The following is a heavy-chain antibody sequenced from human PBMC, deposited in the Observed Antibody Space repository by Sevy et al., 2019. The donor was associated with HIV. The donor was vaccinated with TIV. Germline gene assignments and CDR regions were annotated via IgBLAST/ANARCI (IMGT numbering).Heavy chain of an antibody. V-gene: IGHV3-21*04. Sequence: GGSLRLSCAASGFNFRTYSMNWVRQAQGKGLEWLSSISDDSRYIHYSDSVKGRFTISRANAKNLLFLQMNNLRDEDTAIYYCARDFTIFGVVSGIDYWGQGNMVTVSS. CDR2: ISDDSRYI. CDR1: GFNFRTYS. J-gene: IGHJ4*01. CDR3: ARDFTIFGVVSGIDY. D-gene: IGHD3-3*01.